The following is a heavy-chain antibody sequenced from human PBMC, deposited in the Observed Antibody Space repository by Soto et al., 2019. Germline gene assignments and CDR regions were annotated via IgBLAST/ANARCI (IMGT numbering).Heavy chain of an antibody. CDR3: ARMRDPH. Sequence: VQLVESGGGLVQPGGSLRLSCAASGFTFSTYWMSWVRQAPGKGLEWVANTKPDGSEKYYVDSVKGRFTISRDNAKNSLYLQMNSLRVEDAAVYYCARMRDPHWGPGTLVTVSS. J-gene: IGHJ4*02. CDR1: GFTFSTYW. CDR2: TKPDGSEK. V-gene: IGHV3-7*01.